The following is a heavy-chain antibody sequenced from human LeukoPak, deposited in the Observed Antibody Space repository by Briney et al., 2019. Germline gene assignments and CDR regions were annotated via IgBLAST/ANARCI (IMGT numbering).Heavy chain of an antibody. Sequence: GESLKISCKASGYRFTTYWIGWVRQMPGKGLEYMGIIYPGDSDTRYSPPFEGQVTISADKSITTAYLQWSSLKASDTAMYYCARQITDQSSGYDSIDYWGQGTLVTVSS. CDR1: GYRFTTYW. V-gene: IGHV5-51*01. CDR3: ARQITDQSSGYDSIDY. D-gene: IGHD5-12*01. CDR2: IYPGDSDT. J-gene: IGHJ4*02.